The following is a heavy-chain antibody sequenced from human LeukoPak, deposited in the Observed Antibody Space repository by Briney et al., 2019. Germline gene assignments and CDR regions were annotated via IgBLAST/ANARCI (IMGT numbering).Heavy chain of an antibody. Sequence: GASVKVSCEASGGTFSSYAISWMRQAPGQRLEWMGGIIPIFGTANYAQKFQGRVTITADESTSTAYMELSSLRSEDTAVYYCKIGDTDYYFDYWGQGTLVTVSS. CDR1: GGTFSSYA. CDR3: KIGDTDYYFDY. J-gene: IGHJ4*02. D-gene: IGHD5-18*01. CDR2: IIPIFGTA. V-gene: IGHV1-69*01.